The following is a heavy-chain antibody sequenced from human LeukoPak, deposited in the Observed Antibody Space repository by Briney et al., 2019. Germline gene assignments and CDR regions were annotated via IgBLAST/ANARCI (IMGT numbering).Heavy chain of an antibody. D-gene: IGHD2-2*01. J-gene: IGHJ4*02. CDR2: IYNSGNT. CDR3: ARGGAGYCSSATCRPFYFDY. V-gene: IGHV4-59*01. Sequence: SETLSLTCTVSSGSISSYYWSWIRQPPGKGPVWIGFIYNSGNTNYNPSLKSRVTISVDTSKNQFSLKLSSVTAADTAVYYCARGGAGYCSSATCRPFYFDYLGQGTLVTVSS. CDR1: SGSISSYY.